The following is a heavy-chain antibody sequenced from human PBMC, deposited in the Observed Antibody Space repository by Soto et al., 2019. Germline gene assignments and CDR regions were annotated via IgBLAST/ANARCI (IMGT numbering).Heavy chain of an antibody. Sequence: GGSLRLSCAASGCTFSSYAMSWVRQAPGKGLEWVSAISGSGGSTYYADSVKGRFTISRDNSKNTLYLQMNSLRAEDTAVYYCVKPNYDYIWGSYRLADYFDYWGQGTLVTVSS. V-gene: IGHV3-23*01. D-gene: IGHD3-16*02. CDR1: GCTFSSYA. CDR3: VKPNYDYIWGSYRLADYFDY. J-gene: IGHJ4*02. CDR2: ISGSGGST.